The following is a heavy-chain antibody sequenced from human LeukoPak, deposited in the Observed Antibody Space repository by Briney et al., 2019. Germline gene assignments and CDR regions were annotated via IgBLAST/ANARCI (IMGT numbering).Heavy chain of an antibody. V-gene: IGHV3-66*01. J-gene: IGHJ3*02. Sequence: PGGSLRLSCAASGFTVSSNHMSWVRQAPGKGLEWVSVIYSAGSTYYADSVKGRFTISRDNSKNTLYLQMNSLRAEDTAVYYCASRSGSYFAGGAFDIWGQGTMVTVSS. CDR2: IYSAGST. D-gene: IGHD1-26*01. CDR1: GFTVSSNH. CDR3: ASRSGSYFAGGAFDI.